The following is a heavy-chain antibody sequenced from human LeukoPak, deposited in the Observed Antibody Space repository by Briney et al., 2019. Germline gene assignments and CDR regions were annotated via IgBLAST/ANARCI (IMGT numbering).Heavy chain of an antibody. V-gene: IGHV6-1*01. Sequence: SQTLSLTCAISGDSVSNNIATWNWLRQSPSRGLEWLGRTYYRSRWGNDYAISVKGRITINPDTSRNQFSLQLNSVTREDTAVYYCVRDSDDYYWALDFWGQGTPVTVSS. CDR2: TYYRSRWGN. J-gene: IGHJ4*02. D-gene: IGHD3-10*01. CDR3: VRDSDDYYWALDF. CDR1: GDSVSNNIAT.